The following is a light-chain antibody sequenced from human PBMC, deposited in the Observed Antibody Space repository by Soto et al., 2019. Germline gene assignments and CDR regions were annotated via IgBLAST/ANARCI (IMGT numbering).Light chain of an antibody. CDR1: QGVSNY. CDR3: QQYNSAPFT. Sequence: DIQMTQSPSSLSVSVGDRVNITCRASQGVSNYLAWYQQKPGKVPRLLIYAVSTLHTGIPSRFSGSGSGTEFTLTINSLQSEDFATYSCQQYNSAPFTFGPGTNVQIK. CDR2: AVS. V-gene: IGKV1-27*01. J-gene: IGKJ3*01.